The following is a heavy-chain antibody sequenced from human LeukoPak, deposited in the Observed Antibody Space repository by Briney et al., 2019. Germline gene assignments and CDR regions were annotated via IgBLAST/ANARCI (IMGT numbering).Heavy chain of an antibody. CDR1: GYTFTGYY. J-gene: IGHJ6*02. CDR2: INPNSGGT. Sequence: ASVKVSCKASGYTFTGYYMHWVRQAPGQGLEWMGWINPNSGGTNYAQKFQGRVTMTRDTSISTAYMELSRLRSDDTAVYYCARDLDSSGWPLYYYYYGMDVWGQGTTVTVSS. CDR3: ARDLDSSGWPLYYYYYGMDV. V-gene: IGHV1-2*02. D-gene: IGHD6-19*01.